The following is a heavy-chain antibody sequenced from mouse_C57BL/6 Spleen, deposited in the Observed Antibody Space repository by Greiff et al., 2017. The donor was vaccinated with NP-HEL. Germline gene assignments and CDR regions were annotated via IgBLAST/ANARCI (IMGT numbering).Heavy chain of an antibody. CDR1: GYTFTSYW. CDR3: ARYYYGDYYAMDY. Sequence: VQLQQSGAELAKPGASVKLSCKASGYTFTSYWMHWVKQRPGQGLEWIGYINPSSGYTKYNQKFKDKATLTADKSSSTAYMQLSSLTYEDSAVYYCARYYYGDYYAMDYWGQGTSATVSS. V-gene: IGHV1-7*01. D-gene: IGHD1-1*01. CDR2: INPSSGYT. J-gene: IGHJ4*01.